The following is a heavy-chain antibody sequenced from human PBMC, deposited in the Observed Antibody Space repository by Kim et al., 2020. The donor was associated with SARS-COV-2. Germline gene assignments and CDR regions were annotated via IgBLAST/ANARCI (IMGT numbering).Heavy chain of an antibody. CDR1: GFTLNDHF. V-gene: IGHV3-72*01. CDR3: ARDRLHSSISDYSGMDV. CDR2: SRNKAKSYTA. J-gene: IGHJ6*01. D-gene: IGHD6-6*01. Sequence: GGSLRLSCAASGFTLNDHFMVWVRQAPGQGLEWVGRSRNKAKSYTAEYAASVKGRFTILRDDSKNSLYLQMSSLKTEDTAEYYCARDRLHSSISDYSGMDVWGQGTTVTVSS.